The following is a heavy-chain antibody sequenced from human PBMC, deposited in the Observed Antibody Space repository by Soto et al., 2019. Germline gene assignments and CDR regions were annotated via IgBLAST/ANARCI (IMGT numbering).Heavy chain of an antibody. Sequence: GGSLRLSCAASEFTFNIYAMSWVRQAPGKGLEWVSSIGGGDDDRYYADSVKGRFTISRDNSKNTVFLQMTSLRAEDTAIYYCAKDRQDHNSVWDPFDIWGQGAVVTVSS. D-gene: IGHD1-20*01. V-gene: IGHV3-23*01. CDR3: AKDRQDHNSVWDPFDI. CDR1: EFTFNIYA. J-gene: IGHJ3*02. CDR2: IGGGDDDR.